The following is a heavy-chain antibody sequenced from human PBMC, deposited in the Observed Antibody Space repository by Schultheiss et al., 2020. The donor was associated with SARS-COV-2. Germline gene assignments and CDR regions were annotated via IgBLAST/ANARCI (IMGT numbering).Heavy chain of an antibody. CDR2: ISYDGSNK. CDR1: GFTFSSYA. J-gene: IGHJ4*02. V-gene: IGHV3-30-3*02. D-gene: IGHD5-12*01. CDR3: AKFKWPLDY. Sequence: GGSLRLSCAASGFTFSSYAMHWVRQAPGKGLEWVAVISYDGSNKYYADSVKGRFTISRDNSKNTLYLQMNSLRAEDTAVYYCAKFKWPLDYWGQGTLVTVSS.